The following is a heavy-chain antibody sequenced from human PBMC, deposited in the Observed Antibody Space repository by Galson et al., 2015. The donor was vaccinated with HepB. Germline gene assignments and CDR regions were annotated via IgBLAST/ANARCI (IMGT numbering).Heavy chain of an antibody. J-gene: IGHJ6*02. Sequence: SLRLSCAASGLTFSCHWRQWVRQAPGKGLVCVSRINSDWRTTRYADSVKGLFPISRDYAKNRLFLQMNSLRVEDTAVYYCARDRSSSWAYYYGMDVWGQGTTVTVSS. D-gene: IGHD6-13*01. CDR1: GLTFSCHW. CDR3: ARDRSSSWAYYYGMDV. CDR2: INSDWRTT. V-gene: IGHV3-74*01.